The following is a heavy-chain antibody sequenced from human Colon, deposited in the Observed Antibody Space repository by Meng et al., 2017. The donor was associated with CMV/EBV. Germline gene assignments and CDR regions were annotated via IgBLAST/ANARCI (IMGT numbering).Heavy chain of an antibody. V-gene: IGHV3-30*02. CDR1: GFTFSSYG. CDR3: GKDQRPKMVRGVIDY. CDR2: TRYDGNYT. D-gene: IGHD3-10*01. Sequence: GGSLRLSCAASGFTFSSYGMHWVRQAPGKGLEWVAFTRYDGNYTDFADSVKGRFTVSRDTSKSALYLQLNSLRAEDTAVYYCGKDQRPKMVRGVIDYWGQGALVTVSS. J-gene: IGHJ4*02.